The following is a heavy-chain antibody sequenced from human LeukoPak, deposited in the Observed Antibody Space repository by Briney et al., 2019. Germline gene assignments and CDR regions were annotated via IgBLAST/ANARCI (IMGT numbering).Heavy chain of an antibody. V-gene: IGHV3-30-3*01. CDR1: GFTFSSYA. CDR2: ISYDGSNK. D-gene: IGHD1-26*01. Sequence: GGSLRLSCAASGFTFSSYAMHWVRQAPGKGLEWVAVISYDGSNKYYADSVKGRFTISRDNSKNTLYLQMNSLRAEDTAVYYCARESGSYGMWAFDIWGQGTMVTVSS. CDR3: ARESGSYGMWAFDI. J-gene: IGHJ3*02.